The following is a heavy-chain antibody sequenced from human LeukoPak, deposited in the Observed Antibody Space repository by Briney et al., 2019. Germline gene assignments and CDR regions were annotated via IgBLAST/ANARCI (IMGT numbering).Heavy chain of an antibody. V-gene: IGHV4-39*07. CDR3: ALPGAFDI. CDR1: GGSISSGDYY. D-gene: IGHD7-27*01. Sequence: PSETLSLTCTVSGGSISSGDYYWSWIRQPPGKGLEWIGEINHSGSTNYNPSLKSRVTISVDTSKNQFSLKLSSVTAADTAVYYCALPGAFDIWGQGTMVTVSS. J-gene: IGHJ3*02. CDR2: INHSGST.